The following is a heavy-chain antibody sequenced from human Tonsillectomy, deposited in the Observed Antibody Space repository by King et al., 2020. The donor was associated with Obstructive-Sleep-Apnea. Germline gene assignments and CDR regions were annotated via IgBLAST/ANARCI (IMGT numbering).Heavy chain of an antibody. Sequence: VQLQQWGAGLLKPSETLSLTCAVYGGSFSGYYWSWIRQPPGKGLEWIGEINHSGSTTYNPSLKRRVTISVDMSKNQFSLKLSSVTAAATAVYYCARERTISGWPSFDYWGQGTLVTVSS. CDR3: ARERTISGWPSFDY. J-gene: IGHJ4*02. D-gene: IGHD6-19*01. CDR1: GGSFSGYY. V-gene: IGHV4-34*01. CDR2: INHSGST.